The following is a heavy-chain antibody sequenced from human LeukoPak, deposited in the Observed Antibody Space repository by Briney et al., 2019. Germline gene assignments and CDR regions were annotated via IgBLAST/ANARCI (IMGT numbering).Heavy chain of an antibody. CDR3: ARVTYYYGSSGYYWIYYFDY. Sequence: SETLSLTCAVYGGSFSGYYWSWIRQPPGKGLEWIGEINHSGSTNYNPSLKSRVTISVDTSKNQFSLKLSSVTAADTAVYYCARVTYYYGSSGYYWIYYFDYWGQGTLVTVSS. CDR1: GGSFSGYY. V-gene: IGHV4-34*01. CDR2: INHSGST. D-gene: IGHD3-22*01. J-gene: IGHJ4*02.